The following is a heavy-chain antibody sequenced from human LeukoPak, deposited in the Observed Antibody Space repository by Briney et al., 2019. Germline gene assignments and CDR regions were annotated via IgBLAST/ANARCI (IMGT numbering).Heavy chain of an antibody. CDR3: ARVRPYYDILTGYYNPYFDY. CDR1: GGSISSYY. J-gene: IGHJ4*02. CDR2: IYYSGST. V-gene: IGHV4-59*01. Sequence: PSETLSLTCTVSGGSISSYYWSWIRQPPGKGLEWIGYIYYSGSTNYNPSLKSLVTISVDTSKSQFSLKLSSVTAADTAVYYCARVRPYYDILTGYYNPYFDYWGQGTLVTVSS. D-gene: IGHD3-9*01.